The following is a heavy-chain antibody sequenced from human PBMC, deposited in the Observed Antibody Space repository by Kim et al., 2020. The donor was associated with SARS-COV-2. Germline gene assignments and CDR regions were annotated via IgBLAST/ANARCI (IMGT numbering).Heavy chain of an antibody. CDR3: AGGTLRYFDWLFRNPEDNWFDP. J-gene: IGHJ5*02. V-gene: IGHV4-31*03. D-gene: IGHD3-9*01. Sequence: SETLSLTCTVSGGSISSGGYYWSWIRQHPGKGLEWIGYIYYSGSTYYNPSLKSRVTISVDTSKNQFSLKLSSVTAADTAVYYCAGGTLRYFDWLFRNPEDNWFDPWGQGTLVTVSS. CDR2: IYYSGST. CDR1: GGSISSGGYY.